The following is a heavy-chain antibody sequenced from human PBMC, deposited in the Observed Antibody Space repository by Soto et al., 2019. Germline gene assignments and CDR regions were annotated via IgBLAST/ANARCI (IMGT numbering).Heavy chain of an antibody. CDR3: ARDGCTNGVCYISYYYGMDV. CDR2: IWYDGSNK. V-gene: IGHV3-33*08. CDR1: GFTFSSYA. J-gene: IGHJ6*02. D-gene: IGHD2-8*01. Sequence: GGSLRLSCAASGFTFSSYAMHWVRQAPGKGLEWVAVIWYDGSNKYYADSVKGRFTISRDNSKNTLYLQMNSLRAEDTAVYYCARDGCTNGVCYISYYYGMDVWGQGTTVTVSS.